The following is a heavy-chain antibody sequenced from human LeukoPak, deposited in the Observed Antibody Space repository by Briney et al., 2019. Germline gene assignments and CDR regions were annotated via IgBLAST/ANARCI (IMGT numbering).Heavy chain of an antibody. V-gene: IGHV3-23*01. CDR1: GFTFSSYA. CDR2: ISGSGGST. CDR3: AGRGWFGELFKHY. Sequence: GGSLRLSCAASGFTFSSYAMSWVRQAPGKGLEWVSAISGSGGSTYYADSAKGRFTISRDNSKNTLYLQMNSLRAEDTAVYYCAGRGWFGELFKHYWGQGTLVTVSS. J-gene: IGHJ4*02. D-gene: IGHD3-10*01.